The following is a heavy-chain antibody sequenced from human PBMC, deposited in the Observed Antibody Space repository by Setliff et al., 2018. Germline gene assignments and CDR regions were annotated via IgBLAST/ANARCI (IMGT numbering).Heavy chain of an antibody. J-gene: IGHJ4*02. Sequence: LSLTCAVYGGSFSGYYWSWIRQPPGKGLEWIGEINHSGSTNYNPSLKSRVTISVDTSKNQFSLKLSSVTAADTAVYYCARGERRWLRFSLDYWGQGTLVTVS. CDR3: ARGERRWLRFSLDY. CDR1: GGSFSGYY. CDR2: INHSGST. V-gene: IGHV4-34*01. D-gene: IGHD5-12*01.